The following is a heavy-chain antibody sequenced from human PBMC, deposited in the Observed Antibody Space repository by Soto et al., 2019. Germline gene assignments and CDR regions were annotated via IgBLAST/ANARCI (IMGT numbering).Heavy chain of an antibody. V-gene: IGHV4-59*01. CDR1: GGAMSSYY. J-gene: IGHJ4*02. CDR3: ARGLTTATTTYDY. D-gene: IGHD1-7*01. CDR2: IYYSGTT. Sequence: LSLTCTVSGGAMSSYYWTWVRQPPGKALEWIGYIYYSGTTHYNPSLKSRVTISVDTSKNQFSLKLSSVTAADTAVYYCARGLTTATTTYDYWGQGTLVTVSS.